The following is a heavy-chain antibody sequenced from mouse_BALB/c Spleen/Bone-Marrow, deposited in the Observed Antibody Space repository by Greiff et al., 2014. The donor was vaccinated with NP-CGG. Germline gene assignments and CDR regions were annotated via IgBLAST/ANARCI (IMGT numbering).Heavy chain of an antibody. J-gene: IGHJ1*01. CDR3: ARSGYWYFDV. D-gene: IGHD3-1*01. CDR1: GYTFTSYW. V-gene: IGHV1S81*02. Sequence: QVQLKQSGAELVKPGASVKLSCKASGYTFTSYWMHWVNQRPGQGLEWIGEINPSNGRTNYVEKFKSKATLSGDKSSSTVYMQLSSLTSEDSAVYYCARSGYWYFDVWGAGTTVTVSA. CDR2: INPSNGRT.